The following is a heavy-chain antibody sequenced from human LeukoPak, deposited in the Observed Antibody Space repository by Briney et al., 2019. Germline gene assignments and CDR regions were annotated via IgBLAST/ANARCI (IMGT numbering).Heavy chain of an antibody. CDR3: VYLDSSGYYYGRLRY. CDR1: GFTFSSHA. J-gene: IGHJ4*02. CDR2: ISADGAGT. Sequence: GGSLRLSCAASGFTFSSHALSWVRQTPGKGLESVSSISADGAGTLYADSVKGRFTISRDNSKNTLYLQMSSLRADDTAVYFCVYLDSSGYYYGRLRYWGQGTPVTVSS. V-gene: IGHV3-23*01. D-gene: IGHD3-22*01.